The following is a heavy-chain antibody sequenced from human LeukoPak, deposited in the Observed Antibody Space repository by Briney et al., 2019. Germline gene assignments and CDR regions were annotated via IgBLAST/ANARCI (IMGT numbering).Heavy chain of an antibody. D-gene: IGHD3-22*01. V-gene: IGHV4-59*01. J-gene: IGHJ5*02. CDR2: IYYSGST. Sequence: SETLSLTCTVSGGSISSYYWSWIRQPPGKGLEGIGYIYYSGSTNYNPSLKSRVTISVDTSKNQFSLQLSSVTAADTAVYYCARYYYDSSGYYSVNWFDPWGQGTLVTVSS. CDR1: GGSISSYY. CDR3: ARYYYDSSGYYSVNWFDP.